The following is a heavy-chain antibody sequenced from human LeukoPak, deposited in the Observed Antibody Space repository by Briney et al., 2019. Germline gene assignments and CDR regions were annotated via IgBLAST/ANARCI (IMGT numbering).Heavy chain of an antibody. CDR1: GFTFSSYW. J-gene: IGHJ6*04. V-gene: IGHV3-74*01. CDR3: ARLGYCSSTSCYEYYYGMDV. Sequence: GGSLRLSCAASGFTFSSYWMHWVRQAPGKGLVWVSRINSDGSSTSYADSVKGRFTISRDNAKNTVYLKMNSLRAEDTAVYYCARLGYCSSTSCYEYYYGMDVWGKGTTVTVSS. CDR2: INSDGSST. D-gene: IGHD2-2*01.